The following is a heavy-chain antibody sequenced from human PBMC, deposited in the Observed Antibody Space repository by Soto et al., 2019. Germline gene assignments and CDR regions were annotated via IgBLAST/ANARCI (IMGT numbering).Heavy chain of an antibody. CDR1: GYTFTSYD. V-gene: IGHV1-8*01. CDR2: MNPNSGNT. Sequence: QVQLVQSGAEAKKPGASVKVSCKASGYTFTSYDINWVRQATGQGLEWMGWMNPNSGNTGYAQKFQGRVTMTRNTSISTAYMELSSLRSEDTAVYYCAIGITIFGVVPGWGQGTLVTVSS. CDR3: AIGITIFGVVPG. D-gene: IGHD3-3*01. J-gene: IGHJ4*02.